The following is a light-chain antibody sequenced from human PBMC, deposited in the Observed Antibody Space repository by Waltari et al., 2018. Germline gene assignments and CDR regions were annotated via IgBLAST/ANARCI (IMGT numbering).Light chain of an antibody. CDR3: QSADTDFANHVL. CDR1: ALPKLY. V-gene: IGLV3-25*03. Sequence: SYDLTQPPSVSVSQGQTARITCSGNALPKLYSYWYQQKPGQAPLLLIYKDTQRASGIPERFSGSTSGTTVTLTISGVQAEDAADYYCQSADTDFANHVLFGGGTQLTVL. CDR2: KDT. J-gene: IGLJ2*01.